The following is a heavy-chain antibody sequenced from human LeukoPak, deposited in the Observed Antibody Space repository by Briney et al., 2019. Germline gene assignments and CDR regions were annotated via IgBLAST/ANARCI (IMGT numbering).Heavy chain of an antibody. V-gene: IGHV3-53*01. D-gene: IGHD1-26*01. CDR3: ARAVYSGSYHVGESDY. CDR1: GFTVSSYY. J-gene: IGHJ4*02. Sequence: GGSLRLSCAASGFTVSSYYMSWVRQAPGKGLEWVSVIHSGGTTNYADSVKGRFTIPRDNSKNTLYLQMNSLRAEDTAVYYCARAVYSGSYHVGESDYWGQGTLVTVSS. CDR2: IHSGGTT.